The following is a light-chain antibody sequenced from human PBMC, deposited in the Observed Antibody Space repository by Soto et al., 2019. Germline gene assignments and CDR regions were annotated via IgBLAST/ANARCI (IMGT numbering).Light chain of an antibody. CDR2: AAS. J-gene: IGKJ2*01. CDR1: QRINNY. Sequence: DIQMTQSPSSLSASVGDRVTITCRASQRINNYLNWYQQKPGKAPKLLIYAASSLQSGVPSRFSGSGSGTDFTLTISRLQPEDFATYYCQQCYRSYTFGQGTKLEIK. CDR3: QQCYRSYT. V-gene: IGKV1-39*01.